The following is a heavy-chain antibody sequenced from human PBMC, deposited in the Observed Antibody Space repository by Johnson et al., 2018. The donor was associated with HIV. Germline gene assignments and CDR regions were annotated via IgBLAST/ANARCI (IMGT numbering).Heavy chain of an antibody. Sequence: QVQLVESGGGVVQPGKSLRLSCVASGFTFSSYGMHWVRQTPGKGLQWVATIWYDGSNKYYVDSVKGRFTISRDNSKNTLYLQMNSLGAEDTAVYYCAKEGSTVIWGQGTMVTVSS. J-gene: IGHJ3*01. CDR1: GFTFSSYG. CDR2: IWYDGSNK. CDR3: AKEGSTVI. V-gene: IGHV3-33*06. D-gene: IGHD4-11*01.